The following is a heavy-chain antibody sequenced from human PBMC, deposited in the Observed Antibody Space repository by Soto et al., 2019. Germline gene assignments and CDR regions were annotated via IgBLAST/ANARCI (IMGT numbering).Heavy chain of an antibody. Sequence: SETLSLTCAVSGGSIGSGGYSWSWIRQPPGKGLERIGYIYHSGSTYYNPSLKSRVTISVDRSKNQFSLKLSSVTAADTAVYYCARVPGPWGQGTLVTVSS. V-gene: IGHV4-30-2*01. J-gene: IGHJ5*02. CDR1: GGSIGSGGYS. CDR3: ARVPGP. CDR2: IYHSGST.